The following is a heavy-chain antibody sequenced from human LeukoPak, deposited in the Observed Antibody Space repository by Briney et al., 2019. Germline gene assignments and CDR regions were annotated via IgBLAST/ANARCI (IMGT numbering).Heavy chain of an antibody. CDR3: ARDSGSYFVPPDQLDY. CDR2: INPYSGDT. D-gene: IGHD1-26*01. V-gene: IGHV1-2*02. J-gene: IGHJ4*02. CDR1: GYTYTGYY. Sequence: ASVKVSCKAAGYTYTGYYMHWVRQAPGQGRGGLGWINPYSGDTNYAQKFQGRVTMTRDTSISTAYMELSRLRSDDTAVYYCARDSGSYFVPPDQLDYWGQGTLVTVSS.